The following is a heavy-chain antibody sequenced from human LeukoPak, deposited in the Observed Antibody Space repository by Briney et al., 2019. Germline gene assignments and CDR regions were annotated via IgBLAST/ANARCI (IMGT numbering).Heavy chain of an antibody. V-gene: IGHV1-69*02. CDR1: GCTFSSYT. J-gene: IGHJ2*01. CDR2: IIPILGIA. D-gene: IGHD6-13*01. Sequence: GASVKVSCKASGCTFSSYTFSWVRQAPGQGLEWMGRIIPILGIANYAQKLQGRVTITTDKSTSTAYMELSSLRSEDTAVYYCARVDNSNWYSDWYFELWGRGTLVTVSS. CDR3: ARVDNSNWYSDWYFEL.